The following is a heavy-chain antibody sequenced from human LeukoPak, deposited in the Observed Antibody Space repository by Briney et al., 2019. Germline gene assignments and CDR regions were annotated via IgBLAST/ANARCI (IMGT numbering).Heavy chain of an antibody. CDR3: ARLNAYYDSSGLRRRYYFDY. J-gene: IGHJ4*02. D-gene: IGHD3-22*01. CDR2: IYYSGST. CDR1: GGSIRSYY. Sequence: PSETLSLTCTVSGGSIRSYYWSWIRQPPGKGLEWIGYIYYSGSTNYNPSLKSRVTISVDTSKNQFSLKLSSVTAADTAVYYCARLNAYYDSSGLRRRYYFDYWGQGTLVTVSS. V-gene: IGHV4-59*01.